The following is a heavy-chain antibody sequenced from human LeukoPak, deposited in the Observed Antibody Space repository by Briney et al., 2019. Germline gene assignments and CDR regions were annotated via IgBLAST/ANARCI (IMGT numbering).Heavy chain of an antibody. Sequence: GASVKVSCKVSGYTLTELSMHWVRQAPGKGLEWMGGFDPEDGETIYAQKFQGRVTMTEDTSADTAYMELSSLRSEDTAVYYCATGAWAVAAIDYWGQGTLVTVSS. CDR3: ATGAWAVAAIDY. V-gene: IGHV1-24*01. CDR1: GYTLTELS. CDR2: FDPEDGET. J-gene: IGHJ4*02. D-gene: IGHD6-19*01.